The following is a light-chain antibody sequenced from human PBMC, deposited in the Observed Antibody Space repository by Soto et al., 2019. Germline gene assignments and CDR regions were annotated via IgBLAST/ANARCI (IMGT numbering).Light chain of an antibody. J-gene: IGLJ2*01. V-gene: IGLV2-14*01. CDR3: SSYTSSSPDVV. Sequence: QSALTQPASVSGSPGQSITISCTGTSSDVGGYNYVSWYQQHPGKAPKLMTYDVSNRPSGVSNRFSGSKSGNTASLTISGLQAEDEADYYCSSYTSSSPDVVFGGGTKLTVL. CDR2: DVS. CDR1: SSDVGGYNY.